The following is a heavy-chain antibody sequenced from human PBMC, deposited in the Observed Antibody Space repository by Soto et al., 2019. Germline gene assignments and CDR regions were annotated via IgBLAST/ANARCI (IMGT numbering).Heavy chain of an antibody. CDR1: GFTFSSYA. D-gene: IGHD3-22*01. V-gene: IGHV3-23*01. CDR3: ANKHYDSSGYYYLVYFRH. Sequence: GGSLRLSCAASGFTFSSYAMSWVRQAPGKGLEWVSAISGSGGSTYYADSVKGRFTISRDNSKNTLYLQMNSLRAEDTAVYYCANKHYDSSGYYYLVYFRHWGQGTLVTVSS. CDR2: ISGSGGST. J-gene: IGHJ1*01.